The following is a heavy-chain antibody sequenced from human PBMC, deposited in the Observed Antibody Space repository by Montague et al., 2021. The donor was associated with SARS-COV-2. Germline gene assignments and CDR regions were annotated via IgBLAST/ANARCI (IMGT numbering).Heavy chain of an antibody. CDR3: ARIRDYDILTGSYSGFDY. V-gene: IGHV2-70*01. D-gene: IGHD3-9*01. Sequence: PALGKPTQTLTLTCTFSGFSLSTSGMCVSWIRQPPGKALEWLALIDWDDDKYYSTSLKTSLTISKDTSKNQVVLTMTNMDPVDTATYYCARIRDYDILTGSYSGFDYWGQGTLVTVSS. J-gene: IGHJ4*02. CDR2: IDWDDDK. CDR1: GFSLSTSGMC.